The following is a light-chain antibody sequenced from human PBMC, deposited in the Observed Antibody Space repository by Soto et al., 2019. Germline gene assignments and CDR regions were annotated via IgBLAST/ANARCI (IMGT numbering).Light chain of an antibody. CDR2: EVS. V-gene: IGLV2-14*01. CDR3: SSFTTSRAYV. Sequence: QSVLTQPASVPGSPGQSITISCTGTSSDIGAYNYVSWYQQQSGKAPKLLIHEVSNRPSGVSNRFSGSKSGNTASLTISGLQAEDEADYYCSSFTTSRAYVFGIGTKVTVL. CDR1: SSDIGAYNY. J-gene: IGLJ1*01.